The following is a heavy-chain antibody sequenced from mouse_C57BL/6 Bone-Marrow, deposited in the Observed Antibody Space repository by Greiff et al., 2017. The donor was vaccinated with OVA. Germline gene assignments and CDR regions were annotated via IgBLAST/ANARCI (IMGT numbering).Heavy chain of an antibody. CDR1: GFSLSTFGMG. CDR3: ARIVGGYYYFDY. V-gene: IGHV8-8*01. J-gene: IGHJ2*01. D-gene: IGHD2-3*01. CDR2: IWWDADK. Sequence: QVQLQQSGPGILQPSQTLSLTCSFSGFSLSTFGMGVGWIRQPSGQGLEWLAHIWWDADKYYNPALKSRLTISKDTSKNQVFLKIDNVDTADTATYYCARIVGGYYYFDYWGQGTTLTVSS.